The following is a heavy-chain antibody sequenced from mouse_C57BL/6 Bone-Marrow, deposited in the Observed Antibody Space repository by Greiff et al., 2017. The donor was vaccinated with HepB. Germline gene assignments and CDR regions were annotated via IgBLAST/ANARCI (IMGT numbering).Heavy chain of an antibody. CDR1: GFTFSDYG. CDR2: ISSGSSTI. V-gene: IGHV5-17*01. CDR3: ARRIGITTVVAPYAMDY. J-gene: IGHJ4*01. D-gene: IGHD1-1*01. Sequence: EVKLVESGGGLVKPGGSLKLSCAASGFTFSDYGMHWVRQAPEKGLEWVAYISSGSSTIYYADTVKGRFTISRDNAKNTLFLQMTSLRSEDTAMYYCARRIGITTVVAPYAMDYWGQGTSVTVSS.